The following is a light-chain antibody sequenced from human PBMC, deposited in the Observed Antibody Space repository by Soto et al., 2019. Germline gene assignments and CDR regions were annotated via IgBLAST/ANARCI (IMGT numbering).Light chain of an antibody. V-gene: IGKV3-15*01. CDR2: GAS. CDR3: QQYNNWPWT. CDR1: QSISDS. Sequence: EIVLTQSPATLSVSPGGRATLSCGARQSISDSLSWYQQKPGQAPRLLIHGASTRATGFPARFSGSGSGTDFTLTISSLQSEDFAVYYCQQYNNWPWTFGQGTKVDIK. J-gene: IGKJ1*01.